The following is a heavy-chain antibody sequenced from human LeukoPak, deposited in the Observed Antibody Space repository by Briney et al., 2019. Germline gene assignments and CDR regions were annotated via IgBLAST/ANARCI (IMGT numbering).Heavy chain of an antibody. CDR2: ISSSSSYI. V-gene: IGHV3-21*01. Sequence: GGSLRLSWAASGFTFSSYSMNWVRQAPGKGLEWVSSISSSSSYIYYADSVKGRFTISRDNAKNSLYLQMNSLRAEDTAVYYCARGVVPAVYYYYGTDVWGQGTTVTVSS. CDR1: GFTFSSYS. D-gene: IGHD2-2*01. J-gene: IGHJ6*02. CDR3: ARGVVPAVYYYYGTDV.